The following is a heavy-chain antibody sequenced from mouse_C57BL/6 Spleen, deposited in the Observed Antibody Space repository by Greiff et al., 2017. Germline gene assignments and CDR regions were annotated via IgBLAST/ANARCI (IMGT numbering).Heavy chain of an antibody. Sequence: QVQLQQPGAELVKPGASVKLSCKASGYTFTSYWMQWVKQRPGQGLEWIGEIDPSDSHTNYNEKFKGKATLTVDTSSSTAYMQLISLTSESSADYCCARGGGGRDWYMDDWGTGTTVTVSS. CDR3: ARGGGGRDWYMDD. J-gene: IGHJ1*03. CDR1: GYTFTSYW. CDR2: IDPSDSHT. D-gene: IGHD3-3*01. V-gene: IGHV1-50*01.